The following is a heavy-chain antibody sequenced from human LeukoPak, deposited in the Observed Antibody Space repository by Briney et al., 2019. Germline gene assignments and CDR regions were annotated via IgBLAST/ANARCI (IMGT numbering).Heavy chain of an antibody. J-gene: IGHJ4*02. Sequence: ASVKVSCKVSGYTLTELSMHWVRQAPGKGLEWMGGFDPEDGETIYAQKFQGRVTVTEDTSTDTAYMELSSLRSEDTAVYYCATGGRIAVANWGQGTLVTVSS. V-gene: IGHV1-24*01. D-gene: IGHD6-19*01. CDR1: GYTLTELS. CDR3: ATGGRIAVAN. CDR2: FDPEDGET.